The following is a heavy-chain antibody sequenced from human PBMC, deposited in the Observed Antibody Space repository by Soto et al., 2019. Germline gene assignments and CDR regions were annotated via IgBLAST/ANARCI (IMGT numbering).Heavy chain of an antibody. CDR1: GGSVCRGGYS. CDR3: ATRSDYGDYVFRS. V-gene: IGHV4-30-2*01. J-gene: IGHJ5*02. Sequence: PSETLSLTRPVSGGSVCRGGYSLSWIRQPPGMGLEWIGHVHHAGNTYYNPSLKSRVAISTDKSKNEFSLQLRSVTAADTAVYYCATRSDYGDYVFRSWGQGTLVTVSS. D-gene: IGHD4-17*01. CDR2: VHHAGNT.